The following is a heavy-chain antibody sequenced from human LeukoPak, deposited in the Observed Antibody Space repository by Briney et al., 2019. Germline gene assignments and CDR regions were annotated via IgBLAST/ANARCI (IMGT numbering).Heavy chain of an antibody. CDR2: ISPYNGNT. Sequence: ASVKVSCKASGYDFTSVGITWVRRAPGQGLEWMGWISPYNGNTRYAQKFQGRVAMTTDTSTTTAYMELRGLRFNDTAVYYCARAGPGSGWFFDYWGQGTLVTVSS. V-gene: IGHV1-18*01. CDR3: ARAGPGSGWFFDY. J-gene: IGHJ4*02. D-gene: IGHD6-19*01. CDR1: GYDFTSVG.